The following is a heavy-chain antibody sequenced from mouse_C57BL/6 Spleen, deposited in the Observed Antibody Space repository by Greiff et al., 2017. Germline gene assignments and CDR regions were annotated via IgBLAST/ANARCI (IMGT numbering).Heavy chain of an antibody. CDR2: ISYDGSN. CDR1: GYSITSGYY. D-gene: IGHD2-5*01. Sequence: ESGPGLVKPSQSLSLTCSVTGYSITSGYYWNWIRQFPGNKLEWMGYISYDGSNNYNPSLKNRISITRDTSKNQFFLKLNSVTTEDTATYYCAREGVDYSNYEAYWGQGTLVTVSA. CDR3: AREGVDYSNYEAY. J-gene: IGHJ3*01. V-gene: IGHV3-6*01.